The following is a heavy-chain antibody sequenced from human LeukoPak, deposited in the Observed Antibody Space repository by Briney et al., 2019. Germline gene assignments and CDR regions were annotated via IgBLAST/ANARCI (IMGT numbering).Heavy chain of an antibody. CDR3: ARDLTTAFDY. V-gene: IGHV3-21*01. CDR1: GFTFSIYG. D-gene: IGHD4-4*01. J-gene: IGHJ4*02. CDR2: ISSSSSYI. Sequence: GRSLRLSCAASGFTFSIYGMHWVRQAPGKGLEWVSSISSSSSYIYYADSVKGRFTISRDNAKNSLYLQMNSLRAEDTAVYYCARDLTTAFDYWGQGTLVTVSS.